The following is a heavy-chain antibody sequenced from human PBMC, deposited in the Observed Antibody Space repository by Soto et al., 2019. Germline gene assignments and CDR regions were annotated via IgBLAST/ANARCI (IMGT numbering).Heavy chain of an antibody. D-gene: IGHD3-16*01. CDR1: GFSLSDHG. V-gene: IGHV3-48*02. J-gene: IGHJ5*02. CDR2: VNRGASSL. CDR3: ARQINWRDGGA. Sequence: GGSLRLSCAASGFSLSDHGVNWVRQAPGKGLEWISSVNRGASSLYYAESVKGRFTMSRDDAKNSVYLQMDSLRDEDTAVYYCARQINWRDGGAWGQGTLVTVSS.